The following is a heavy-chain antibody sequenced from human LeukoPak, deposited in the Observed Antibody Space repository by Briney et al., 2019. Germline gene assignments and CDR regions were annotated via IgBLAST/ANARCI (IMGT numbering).Heavy chain of an antibody. CDR3: AKGYSKDYDC. V-gene: IGHV3-9*01. Sequence: PGRSLRLSCAASGFTFDDYAMHWVRQAPGKGLEWVSGISWNSGSIGYADSVKGRFTIPRDNAKNSLYLQMNSLRAEDTALYYCAKGYSKDYDCWSQGTLVTVSS. J-gene: IGHJ4*02. CDR1: GFTFDDYA. D-gene: IGHD1-1*01. CDR2: ISWNSGSI.